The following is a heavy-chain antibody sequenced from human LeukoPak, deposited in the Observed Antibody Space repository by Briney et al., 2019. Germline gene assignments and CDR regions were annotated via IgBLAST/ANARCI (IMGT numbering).Heavy chain of an antibody. V-gene: IGHV3-21*01. Sequence: KAGGSLRLSSAASGFTFSTYSMNWVRQAPGEGLEWVSSISSSGRYIYYADSVKGRFTISRDNAKNSLYLQMNSLRAEDTAVYYCARFGYDPWAWFDPWGQGTLVTVSS. CDR1: GFTFSTYS. CDR3: ARFGYDPWAWFDP. D-gene: IGHD5-12*01. CDR2: ISSSGRYI. J-gene: IGHJ5*02.